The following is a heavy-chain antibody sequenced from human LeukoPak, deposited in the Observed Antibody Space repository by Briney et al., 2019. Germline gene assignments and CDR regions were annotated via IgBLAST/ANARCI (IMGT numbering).Heavy chain of an antibody. V-gene: IGHV3-48*03. J-gene: IGHJ6*04. CDR2: ISSSGSTI. CDR3: AELGITMIGGV. D-gene: IGHD3-10*02. Sequence: GGSLRLSCAASGFTFSSYEMNWVRQALGKGLEWVSYISSSGSTIYYADSVKGRFTISRENAKNSLYLQMNSLRAEDTAVYYCAELGITMIGGVWGKGTTVTISS. CDR1: GFTFSSYE.